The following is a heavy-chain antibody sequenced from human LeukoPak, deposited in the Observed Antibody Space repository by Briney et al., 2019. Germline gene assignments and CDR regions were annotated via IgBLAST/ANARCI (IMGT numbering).Heavy chain of an antibody. CDR1: GGSISSYY. J-gene: IGHJ1*01. D-gene: IGHD6-13*01. CDR3: ATIAAAGNFQH. CDR2: IYYSGST. V-gene: IGHV4-59*12. Sequence: SETLSLTCTVSGGSISSYYWSWIRQPPGKGLEWIGCIYYSGSTNYNPSLKSRVTISVDTSKNQFSLKLSSVSAADTAVYYCATIAAAGNFQHWGQGTLVTVSS.